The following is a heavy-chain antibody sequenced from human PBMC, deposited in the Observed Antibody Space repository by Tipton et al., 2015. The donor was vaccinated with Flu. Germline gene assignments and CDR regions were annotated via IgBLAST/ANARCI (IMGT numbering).Heavy chain of an antibody. V-gene: IGHV4-34*01. CDR2: INHSGST. J-gene: IGHJ3*02. D-gene: IGHD2-15*01. Sequence: LRLSCAVYGGSFSGYYWSWIRQPPGKGLEWIGEINHSGSTNYNPSLKSRVTISVDTSKNQFSLKLSSVTAADTAVYYCARREDRAAAFDIWGQGTMVTVSS. CDR3: ARREDRAAAFDI. CDR1: GGSFSGYY.